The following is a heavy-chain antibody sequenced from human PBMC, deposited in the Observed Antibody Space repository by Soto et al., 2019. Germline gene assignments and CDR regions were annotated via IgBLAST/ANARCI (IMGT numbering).Heavy chain of an antibody. D-gene: IGHD5-12*01. CDR3: ARVMATIGGAFDI. V-gene: IGHV4-31*03. CDR1: GGSISSGGYY. Sequence: PSETLSLTCTVSGGSISSGGYYWSWIRQHPGKGLEWIGYIYYSGSTYYKPSLKSRVTISVDTSKNQFSLKLSSVTAADMAVYYCARVMATIGGAFDIWGQGTMVTVSS. CDR2: IYYSGST. J-gene: IGHJ3*02.